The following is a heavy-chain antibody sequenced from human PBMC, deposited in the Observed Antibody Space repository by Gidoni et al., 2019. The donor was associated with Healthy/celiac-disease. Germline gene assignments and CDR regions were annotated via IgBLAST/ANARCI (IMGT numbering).Heavy chain of an antibody. V-gene: IGHV4-34*01. CDR2: INHSGST. D-gene: IGHD6-13*01. CDR1: GGSFSGCY. CDR3: ARDYYSSSWYRGWFDP. J-gene: IGHJ5*02. Sequence: QVQLQQWGAGLLKPSETLSLTCAVYGGSFSGCYWRWIRQPPGKGLELIGEINHSGSTNYNPSLKSRVTISVDTSKNQFSLKLSSVTAADTAVYYCARDYYSSSWYRGWFDPWGQGTLVTVSS.